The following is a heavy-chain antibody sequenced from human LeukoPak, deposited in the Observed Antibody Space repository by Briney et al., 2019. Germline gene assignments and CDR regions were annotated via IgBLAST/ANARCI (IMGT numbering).Heavy chain of an antibody. Sequence: GGSLRLSCAASGFTFSTYAMIWVRQAPGKVLEWVSGISGSAGSTYYADPVKGRFTISRDNSKNTLYLQMNSLRAEDTAVYYCAKDRRQWPTDFDYWGQGALVTVSS. CDR2: ISGSAGST. CDR1: GFTFSTYA. CDR3: AKDRRQWPTDFDY. D-gene: IGHD6-19*01. J-gene: IGHJ4*02. V-gene: IGHV3-23*01.